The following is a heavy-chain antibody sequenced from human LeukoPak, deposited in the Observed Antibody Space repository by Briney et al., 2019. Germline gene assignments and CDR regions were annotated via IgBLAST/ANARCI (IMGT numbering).Heavy chain of an antibody. D-gene: IGHD4-17*01. Sequence: SETLSLTCTVSGGSISSGDYYWSWIRQHPGKGLEWIGYIYYSGSTNYNPSLKSRVTISVDTSKNQFSLKLSSVTAADTAVYYCARLYGDYVYFDYWGQGTLVTVSS. CDR2: IYYSGST. J-gene: IGHJ4*02. CDR1: GGSISSGDYY. CDR3: ARLYGDYVYFDY. V-gene: IGHV4-31*03.